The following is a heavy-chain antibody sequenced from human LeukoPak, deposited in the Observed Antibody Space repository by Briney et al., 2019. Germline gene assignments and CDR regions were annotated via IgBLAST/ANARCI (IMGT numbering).Heavy chain of an antibody. CDR1: GYTFTSHG. D-gene: IGHD5-18*01. Sequence: ASVKVSCKASGYTFTSHGISWVRQAPGQGLEWMGWISAYNGNTNYAQKLQGRVTMTTDTSTSTAYMELRSLRSDDTAVYYCAREVKRGYSYGLLDYYGMDVWGQGTTVTVSS. J-gene: IGHJ6*02. CDR2: ISAYNGNT. V-gene: IGHV1-18*01. CDR3: AREVKRGYSYGLLDYYGMDV.